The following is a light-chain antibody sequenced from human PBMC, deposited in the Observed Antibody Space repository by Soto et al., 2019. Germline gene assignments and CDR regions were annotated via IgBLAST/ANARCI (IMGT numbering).Light chain of an antibody. J-gene: IGLJ2*01. CDR1: SNDVGGYNF. CDR3: SSYAGSYTLV. CDR2: DVS. V-gene: IGLV2-11*01. Sequence: QSVLTQPRSVSGSPGQSVTISCTGTSNDVGGYNFFSWYQQHPGKVPKLFIYDVSRRPSGVPDRFSGSKSGNTASLTISGLQAEDEADYYCSSYAGSYTLVFGGGTQLTVL.